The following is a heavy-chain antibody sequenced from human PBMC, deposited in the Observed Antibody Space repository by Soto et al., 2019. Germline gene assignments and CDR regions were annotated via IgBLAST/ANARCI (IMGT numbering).Heavy chain of an antibody. J-gene: IGHJ3*02. V-gene: IGHV3-20*01. Sequence: GGSLRLSCAASGFTFDDYGMSWVRQAPGKGLEWVSGINWNGGSTGYADSVKGRFTISRDNAKNSLYLQMNSLRAEDTALYHCARIMTTVTTGAFDIWGQGTMVTVSS. CDR3: ARIMTTVTTGAFDI. CDR2: INWNGGST. D-gene: IGHD4-17*01. CDR1: GFTFDDYG.